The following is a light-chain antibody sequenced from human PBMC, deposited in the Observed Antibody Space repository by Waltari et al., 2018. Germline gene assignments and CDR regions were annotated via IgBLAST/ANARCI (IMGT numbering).Light chain of an antibody. Sequence: ETVLTQSPATLTLSPGGRATLSCRVSQSIDTCLDWYQQKPGQPPRLLIYGASNRAPGIPARFSGSGSGTDFTLTISSLEPDDFALYYCQQRTKWPLTFGGGT. J-gene: IGKJ4*01. CDR2: GAS. V-gene: IGKV3-11*01. CDR1: QSIDTC. CDR3: QQRTKWPLT.